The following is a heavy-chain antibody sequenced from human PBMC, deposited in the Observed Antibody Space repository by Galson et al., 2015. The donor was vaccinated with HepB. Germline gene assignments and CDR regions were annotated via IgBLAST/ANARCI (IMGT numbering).Heavy chain of an antibody. V-gene: IGHV3-73*01. J-gene: IGHJ6*02. CDR3: ARFNCIGDNCDAGYYGMDV. CDR2: IRSKSKGYAT. CDR1: GFTFSVSA. D-gene: IGHD4-23*01. Sequence: SLRLSCAASGFTFSVSAIHWVRQASGKGLEWVGRIRSKSKGYATAYGASVKGRFTLSRDDPKNMAYLQMNSLETEDTAVYFCARFNCIGDNCDAGYYGMDVWGQGTTVTVSS.